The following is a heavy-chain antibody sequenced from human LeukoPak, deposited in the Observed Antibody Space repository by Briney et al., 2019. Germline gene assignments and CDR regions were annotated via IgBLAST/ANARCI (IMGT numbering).Heavy chain of an antibody. CDR1: GYTFTGYY. V-gene: IGHV1-2*02. CDR3: ARSPDILTGENFDY. CDR2: INLNSGGT. D-gene: IGHD3-9*01. J-gene: IGHJ4*02. Sequence: ASVKVSCKASGYTFTGYYMHWVRQAPGQGLEWMGWINLNSGGTNDAQKFQDRVTMTRDTSISTAYMELSRLRFDDTAAYYCARSPDILTGENFDYWGQGTLVTVSS.